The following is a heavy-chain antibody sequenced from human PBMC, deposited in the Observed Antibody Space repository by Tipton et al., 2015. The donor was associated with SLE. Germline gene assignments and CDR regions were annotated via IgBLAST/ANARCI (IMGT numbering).Heavy chain of an antibody. J-gene: IGHJ4*02. V-gene: IGHV4-38-2*02. D-gene: IGHD3-3*01. CDR1: GNSIYNGFY. CDR2: IYRSGTA. CDR3: ARDPYDSWSDYQPTFDY. Sequence: TLSLTCSVSGNSIYNGFYWGWIRQSPGKGLEWIGSIYRSGTAYYNPSLKSRVTMSVDTSKNQFSLKLTSVTAADTAVYYCARDPYDSWSDYQPTFDYWGQGTLATVSP.